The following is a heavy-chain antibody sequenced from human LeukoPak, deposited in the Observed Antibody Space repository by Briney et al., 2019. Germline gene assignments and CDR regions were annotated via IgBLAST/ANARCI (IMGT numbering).Heavy chain of an antibody. J-gene: IGHJ6*02. D-gene: IGHD4-17*01. Sequence: GGSLRLSCAASGFTFSSYSMNWVRQAPGKGLEWVSSISSSSSYIYYADSVKGRFTISRDNAKNSLYLQMNSLRAEDTAVYYCAGEMTTVTSEGMDVWGQGTTVTVSS. CDR2: ISSSSSYI. CDR3: AGEMTTVTSEGMDV. CDR1: GFTFSSYS. V-gene: IGHV3-21*01.